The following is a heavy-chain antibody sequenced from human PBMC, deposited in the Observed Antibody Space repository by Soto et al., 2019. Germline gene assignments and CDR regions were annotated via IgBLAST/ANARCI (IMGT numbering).Heavy chain of an antibody. CDR2: IYWDDDK. CDR3: AHSRYSSGWYYFDY. CDR1: GFSLSTSGVG. J-gene: IGHJ4*02. D-gene: IGHD6-19*01. Sequence: SGPTLVNPTETLTLTCTFSGFSLSTSGVGVGWIRQPPGKALEWLALIYWDDDKRYSQSLKSRLTITKDTSKNQVVLTMTNMDPVDTATYYCAHSRYSSGWYYFDYWGQGTLVTVSS. V-gene: IGHV2-5*02.